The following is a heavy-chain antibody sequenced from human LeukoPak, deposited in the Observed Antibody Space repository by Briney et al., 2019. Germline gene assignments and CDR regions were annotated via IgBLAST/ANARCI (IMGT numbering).Heavy chain of an antibody. CDR3: ARRAAVAGPLYYFDY. CDR1: GYTFTSYG. Sequence: ASVXXXCKASGYTFTSYGXNWVRQXPGQGLEWMGWISAYNGNTNYAQKLQGRVTMTTDTSTSTAYMELRSLRSDDTAVYYCARRAAVAGPLYYFDYWGQGTLVTVSS. J-gene: IGHJ4*02. V-gene: IGHV1-18*01. CDR2: ISAYNGNT. D-gene: IGHD6-19*01.